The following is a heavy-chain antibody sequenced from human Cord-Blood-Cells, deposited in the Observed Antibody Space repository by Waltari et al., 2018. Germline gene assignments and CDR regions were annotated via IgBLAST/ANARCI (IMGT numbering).Heavy chain of an antibody. CDR2: IYTSGST. CDR1: GGSISSYY. V-gene: IGHV4-4*07. J-gene: IGHJ4*02. CDR3: ARARESGYDGSEYFDY. D-gene: IGHD5-12*01. Sequence: QVQLQESGPGLVKPSETLSLTCTVSGGSISSYYWSWIRQPAGKGLEWIGRIYTSGSTNYNPPLKSRVTMSVDTSKNQFSLKLSSVTAADTAVYYCARARESGYDGSEYFDYWGQGTLVTVSS.